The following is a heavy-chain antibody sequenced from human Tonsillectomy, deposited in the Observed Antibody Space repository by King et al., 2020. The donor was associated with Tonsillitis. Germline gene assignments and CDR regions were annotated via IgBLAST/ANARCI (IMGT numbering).Heavy chain of an antibody. V-gene: IGHV1-18*04. J-gene: IGHJ4*02. Sequence: QLVQSGAEVKKPGASVKVSCQAPSYTFTSYGITWVRPAPGQGLEWMGWINLYSGNTNYAQKFQGRVTMTTDTSTSTAYMELRSLTSDDTAVYYCARVISGSYRYYFDYWGQGTLVTVSS. CDR1: SYTFTSYG. D-gene: IGHD1-26*01. CDR2: INLYSGNT. CDR3: ARVISGSYRYYFDY.